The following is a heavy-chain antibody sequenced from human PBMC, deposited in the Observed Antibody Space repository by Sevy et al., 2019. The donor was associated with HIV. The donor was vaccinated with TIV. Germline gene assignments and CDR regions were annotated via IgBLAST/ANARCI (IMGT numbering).Heavy chain of an antibody. CDR1: GGSISAYY. CDR3: ARAPPVRSGDDSLNWFDP. V-gene: IGHV4-59*01. D-gene: IGHD5-12*01. J-gene: IGHJ5*02. Sequence: SETLSLTYTVSGGSISAYYWSWIRQPPGKGLEYLGSIYYTGSTNYNPSLKSRVTISVDTSKNQFSLKLSSVTAADTAVYYCARAPPVRSGDDSLNWFDPWGQGTLVTVSS. CDR2: IYYTGST.